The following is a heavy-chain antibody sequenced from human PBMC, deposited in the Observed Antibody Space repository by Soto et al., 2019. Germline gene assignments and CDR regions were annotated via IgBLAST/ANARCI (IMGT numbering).Heavy chain of an antibody. CDR1: GGSISSSSYY. D-gene: IGHD6-13*01. Sequence: SSETLSLTCTVSGGSISSSSYYWGWIRQPPGKGLEWIGSIYYSGSTYYNPSLKSRVTISVDTSKNQLSLKLSSVTAADTAVYYCARLADSSSWYFYYYGMDVWGQGTTVTVSS. CDR2: IYYSGST. V-gene: IGHV4-39*01. CDR3: ARLADSSSWYFYYYGMDV. J-gene: IGHJ6*02.